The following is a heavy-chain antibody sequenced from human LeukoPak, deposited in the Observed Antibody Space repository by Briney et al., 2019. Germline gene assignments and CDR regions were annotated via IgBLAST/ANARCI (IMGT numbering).Heavy chain of an antibody. Sequence: ASVKVSCKASGGTFSSYAISWVRQAPGQGLEWMGRIIPIFGTANYAQKFQGRVTITTDESTSTAYMELSSLRSEDTAVYYCARDLAEHYGDNWFDPWGQGTLDTVSS. CDR3: ARDLAEHYGDNWFDP. J-gene: IGHJ5*02. CDR1: GGTFSSYA. D-gene: IGHD4-17*01. CDR2: IIPIFGTA. V-gene: IGHV1-69*05.